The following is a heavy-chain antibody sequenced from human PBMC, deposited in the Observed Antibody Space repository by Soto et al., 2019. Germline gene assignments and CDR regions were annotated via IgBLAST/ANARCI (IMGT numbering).Heavy chain of an antibody. Sequence: ASVKVSCKASGYTFTSYGISWVRQAPGQGLEWMGWISAYNGNTNYAQKLQGRVTMTTDTSTSTAYMELRSLRSDDTAVYYCARTPAGIRFGELLDYYYGMDVWGQGTTVTVSS. CDR2: ISAYNGNT. J-gene: IGHJ6*02. D-gene: IGHD3-10*01. V-gene: IGHV1-18*01. CDR1: GYTFTSYG. CDR3: ARTPAGIRFGELLDYYYGMDV.